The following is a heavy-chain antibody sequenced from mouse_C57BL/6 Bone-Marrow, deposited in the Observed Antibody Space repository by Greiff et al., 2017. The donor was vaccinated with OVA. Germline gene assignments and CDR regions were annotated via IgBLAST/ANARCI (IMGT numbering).Heavy chain of an antibody. V-gene: IGHV2-2*01. CDR1: GFSLTSYG. CDR2: IWSGGST. CDR3: ARNGGYWYFDV. J-gene: IGHJ1*03. Sequence: VKLMESGPGLVQPSQSLSITCTVSGFSLTSYGVHWVRQSPGKGLEWLGVIWSGGSTDYNAAFISRLSISKDNSKSQVFFKMNSLQADDTAIYYCARNGGYWYFDVWGTGTTVTVSS.